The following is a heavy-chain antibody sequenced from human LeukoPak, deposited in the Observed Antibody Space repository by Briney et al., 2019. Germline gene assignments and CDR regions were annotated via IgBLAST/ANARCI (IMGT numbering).Heavy chain of an antibody. CDR2: IYYSGST. CDR3: ARRRPLHYFDY. Sequence: SETLSLTCTVSGGSISSSSYYWGWIRQPPGKGLEWIGSIYYSGSTYYNPSLKSRVTISVDTSKNQFSLKLSSVTAADTAVYYCARRRPLHYFDYWGQGTLVTVSS. J-gene: IGHJ4*02. V-gene: IGHV4-39*01. CDR1: GGSISSSSYY.